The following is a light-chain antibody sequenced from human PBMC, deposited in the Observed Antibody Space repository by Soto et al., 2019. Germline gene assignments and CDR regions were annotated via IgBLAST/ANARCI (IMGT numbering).Light chain of an antibody. CDR1: QSISSW. CDR2: KTS. CDR3: QYYNDYCWT. Sequence: DIQLTQSPSTLSASVGDRVTITCRASQSISSWLAWYQQKPGKAPNLLIYKTSNLESGVPSRFSGSGSGTEFNLTISSLQPDDSATYYCQYYNDYCWTFGQGTKVEIK. V-gene: IGKV1-5*03. J-gene: IGKJ1*01.